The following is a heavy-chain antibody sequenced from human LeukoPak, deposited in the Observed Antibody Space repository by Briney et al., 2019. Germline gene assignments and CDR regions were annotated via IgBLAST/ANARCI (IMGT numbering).Heavy chain of an antibody. CDR3: ARTVQGEYYFDY. J-gene: IGHJ4*02. Sequence: SETLSPTCTVSGGSISSYYWSWIRQPPGKGLEWIGYIYYSGSTNYNPSLKSRVTISVDTSKNQFSLKLSSVTAADTAVYYCARTVQGEYYFDYWGQGTLVTVSS. V-gene: IGHV4-59*08. D-gene: IGHD1-1*01. CDR1: GGSISSYY. CDR2: IYYSGST.